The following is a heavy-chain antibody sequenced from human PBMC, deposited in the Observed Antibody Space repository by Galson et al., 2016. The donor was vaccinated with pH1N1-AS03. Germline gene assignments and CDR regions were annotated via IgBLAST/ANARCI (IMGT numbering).Heavy chain of an antibody. CDR2: IFPGDSDT. CDR1: GYGFNGYW. D-gene: IGHD3-22*01. V-gene: IGHV5-51*03. J-gene: IGHJ3*01. CDR3: ARPANYDCSVSDALDV. Sequence: QSGAEVKKPGDSLKISCKSSGYGFNGYWTGWVRQMPGKGLEWMGIIFPGDSDTRYSPSFQGQVTISADKSTRTTSFQWRSLKASDTAIYYCARPANYDCSVSDALDVWGQGTMLILSS.